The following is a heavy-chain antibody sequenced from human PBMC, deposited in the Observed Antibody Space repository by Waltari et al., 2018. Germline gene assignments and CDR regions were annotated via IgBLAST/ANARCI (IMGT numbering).Heavy chain of an antibody. J-gene: IGHJ6*03. CDR3: ARGRSSGSYYMDV. D-gene: IGHD3-10*01. V-gene: IGHV4-34*01. CDR1: GGSFSGYY. CDR2: INHSGST. Sequence: QVQLQQWGAGLVKPSETLSLTCAVYGGSFSGYYWSWIPQPPGKGLEWIGEINHSGSTNYTPSLKSRVTISVDTSKNQFSLKLSSVTAADTAVYYCARGRSSGSYYMDVWGKGTTVTISS.